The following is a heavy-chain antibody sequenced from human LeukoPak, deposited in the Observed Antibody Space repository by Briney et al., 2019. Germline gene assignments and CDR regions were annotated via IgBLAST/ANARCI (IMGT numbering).Heavy chain of an antibody. V-gene: IGHV4-31*03. D-gene: IGHD3-22*01. CDR3: ARDHPNHYDSSGYSENAFDT. Sequence: SETLSLTCTVSGGSISSGGYYWSWIRQHPGKGLEWIGYIYYSGSTYYNPSLKSRVTISVDTSKNQFSLKLSSVTAADTAVYYCARDHPNHYDSSGYSENAFDTWGQGTMVTVSS. J-gene: IGHJ3*02. CDR2: IYYSGST. CDR1: GGSISSGGYY.